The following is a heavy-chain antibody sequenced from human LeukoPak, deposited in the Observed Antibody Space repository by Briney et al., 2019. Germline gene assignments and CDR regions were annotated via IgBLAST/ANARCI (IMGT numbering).Heavy chain of an antibody. Sequence: GGSLRLSCAASGFTFSSYAMSWVRQAPGKGLEWVSAISGSGGSTYYADSVKGRFTISRDNSKNTLYLQMNILRAEDTAVYYRAKDLRCSSTSCYRPIDYWGQGTLVTVSS. D-gene: IGHD2-2*01. CDR3: AKDLRCSSTSCYRPIDY. V-gene: IGHV3-23*01. CDR1: GFTFSSYA. CDR2: ISGSGGST. J-gene: IGHJ4*02.